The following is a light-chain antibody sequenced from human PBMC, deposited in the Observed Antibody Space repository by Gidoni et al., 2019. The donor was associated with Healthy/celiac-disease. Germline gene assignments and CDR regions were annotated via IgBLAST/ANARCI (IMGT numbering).Light chain of an antibody. J-gene: IGKJ2*01. CDR1: QGISSY. CDR2: AAS. Sequence: DIQLTPSPSFLSACVGDIVTITCRASQGISSYLAWYQQKPGKAPKLLIYAASTLQSGVPSRLSGSGSGTEFTLTISSLQPEDFATYYCQQLNSYRYTFGQGTKLEIK. V-gene: IGKV1-9*01. CDR3: QQLNSYRYT.